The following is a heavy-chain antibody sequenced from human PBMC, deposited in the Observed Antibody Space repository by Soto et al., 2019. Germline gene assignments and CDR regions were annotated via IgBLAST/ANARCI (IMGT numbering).Heavy chain of an antibody. V-gene: IGHV3-30*03. CDR3: AFFFSSRRRHTSLAPLLNRSSDL. CDR2: ISSDETNK. CDR1: GFTFSPYG. D-gene: IGHD1-26*01. Sequence: PGGSLRLSCAASGFTFSPYGMHWVRQAPGKGLECVAVISSDETNKYYADSVKGRFTSSRDNSKNTLYLQMNSLRTEDSAVYFCAFFFSSRRRHTSLAPLLNRSSDL. J-gene: IGHJ2*01.